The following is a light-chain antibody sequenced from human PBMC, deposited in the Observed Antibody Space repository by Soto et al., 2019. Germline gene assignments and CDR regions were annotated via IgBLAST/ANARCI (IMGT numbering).Light chain of an antibody. V-gene: IGKV4-1*01. CDR1: QSVLFVSNNKNF. CDR2: CAS. J-gene: IGKJ4*01. Sequence: VLTQSPDSLAVSLGGRATIHCRSNQSVLFVSNNKNFLAWYQQKPGQPPKLFLNCASTGATGIPARFSGSGSGTEFTLTINSLQSEDSAVYYCQQYIDWPLTFGGGTKVDIK. CDR3: QQYIDWPLT.